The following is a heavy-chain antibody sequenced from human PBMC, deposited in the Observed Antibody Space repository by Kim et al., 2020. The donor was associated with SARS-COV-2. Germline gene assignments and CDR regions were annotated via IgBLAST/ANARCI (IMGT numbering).Heavy chain of an antibody. V-gene: IGHV3-30*04. CDR3: ARDPEGRQWLVPSFADY. Sequence: GGSLRLSCAASGFTFSSYAMHWVRQAPGKGLEWVAVISYDGSNKYYADSVKGRFTISRDNSKNTLYLQMNSLRAEDTAVYYCARDPEGRQWLVPSFADYWGQGTLVTVSS. CDR1: GFTFSSYA. CDR2: ISYDGSNK. D-gene: IGHD6-19*01. J-gene: IGHJ4*02.